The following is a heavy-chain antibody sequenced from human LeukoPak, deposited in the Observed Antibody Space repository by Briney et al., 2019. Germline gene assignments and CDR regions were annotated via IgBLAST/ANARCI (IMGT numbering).Heavy chain of an antibody. J-gene: IGHJ4*02. D-gene: IGHD5-12*01. V-gene: IGHV3-21*01. CDR3: ARAGRSAYKSGVGY. CDR1: GFTFRIYR. Sequence: GGSLRLSCAASGFTFRIYRINGVRQAPGKGLEWVSSISSSSAYIYYADSMKGRFTISRDNAKNSLFLQMNSLRAEDTAVYYCARAGRSAYKSGVGYWGQGTLVTVSS. CDR2: ISSSSAYI.